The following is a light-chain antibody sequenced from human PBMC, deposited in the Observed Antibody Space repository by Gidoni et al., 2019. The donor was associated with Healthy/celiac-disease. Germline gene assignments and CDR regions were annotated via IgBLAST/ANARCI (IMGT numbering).Light chain of an antibody. CDR2: KAS. CDR3: QQYNSYPIT. V-gene: IGKV1-5*03. CDR1: QSISSW. Sequence: DLQMTQSPSTLSASVGDRVTITCRASQSISSWLAWYQQKPGKAPKLLIYKASSLESGVPSRFSGSGSGTEFTLTISSLQPDEFATYYCQQYNSYPITFGQGTRLEIK. J-gene: IGKJ5*01.